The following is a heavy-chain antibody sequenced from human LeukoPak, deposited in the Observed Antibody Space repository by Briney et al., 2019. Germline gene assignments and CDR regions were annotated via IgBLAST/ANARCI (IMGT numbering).Heavy chain of an antibody. CDR1: GGSISSSLYY. D-gene: IGHD3-10*01. Sequence: PSETLSLTCTVSGGSISSSLYYWGWIRQPPGKGLEWIGTIYYSGSTYYNPSLKGRVTISVDTSKNQFSLKLSSVTAADTAVYYCASYYYGSGSYGNWFDPWGQGTLVTVSS. CDR3: ASYYYGSGSYGNWFDP. CDR2: IYYSGST. J-gene: IGHJ5*02. V-gene: IGHV4-39*01.